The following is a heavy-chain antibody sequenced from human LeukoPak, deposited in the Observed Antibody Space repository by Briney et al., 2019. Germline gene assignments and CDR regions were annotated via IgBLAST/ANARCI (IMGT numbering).Heavy chain of an antibody. CDR3: AKCGANFNYFDS. J-gene: IGHJ4*02. D-gene: IGHD4/OR15-4a*01. CDR1: GFTFSSYA. V-gene: IGHV3-23*01. CDR2: ISGSGGGT. Sequence: GGSLRLSCAASGFTFSSYAMSWGRQAPGKGLEWGSGISGSGGGTSYADSVKGRFTISGDNSKNTLYLQMTSLRAEDAAIYYCAKCGANFNYFDSCGQGTLVIVSS.